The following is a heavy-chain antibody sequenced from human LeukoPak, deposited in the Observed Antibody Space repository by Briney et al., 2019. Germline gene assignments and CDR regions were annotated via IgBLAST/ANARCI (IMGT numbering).Heavy chain of an antibody. CDR1: GYTFTIYD. Sequence: ASVKVSCKASGYTFTIYDINWVRQAPGQGLKWVGWMNPNNGGTVYAQKFQGRVTMTRDTSTGTSYMELNSLRSEDTAVYYCARGAIFGVTPRGYGMDVWGQGTTVTVSS. D-gene: IGHD3-3*01. CDR2: MNPNNGGT. J-gene: IGHJ6*02. V-gene: IGHV1-8*01. CDR3: ARGAIFGVTPRGYGMDV.